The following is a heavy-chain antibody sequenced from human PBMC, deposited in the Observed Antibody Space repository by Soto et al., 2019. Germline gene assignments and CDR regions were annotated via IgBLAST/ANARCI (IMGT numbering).Heavy chain of an antibody. J-gene: IGHJ4*02. V-gene: IGHV4-39*01. CDR1: GGSVTNINYY. Sequence: PSETLSLTCTVSGGSVTNINYYWGWIRQSPGKGLEWIGSVYYRGRSYSKSSVKSRVTISVDTSKNRFSLSLNSVTASDTAVYFCVSQRTTVPTQAYFDYWGPGALVTVSS. D-gene: IGHD4-17*01. CDR3: VSQRTTVPTQAYFDY. CDR2: VYYRGRS.